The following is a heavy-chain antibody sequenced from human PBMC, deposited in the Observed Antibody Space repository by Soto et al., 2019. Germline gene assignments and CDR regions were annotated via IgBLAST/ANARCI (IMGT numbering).Heavy chain of an antibody. CDR1: GFTFSSYA. CDR3: AKPQDIVVVVAATDFDY. J-gene: IGHJ4*02. V-gene: IGHV3-23*01. Sequence: GGSLRLSCAASGFTFSSYAMSWVRQAPGKGLEWVSAISGSGGSTYYADSVKGRFTISRDNSKNTLYLQMNSLRAEDTAVYYCAKPQDIVVVVAATDFDYWGQGTLVTVSS. D-gene: IGHD2-15*01. CDR2: ISGSGGST.